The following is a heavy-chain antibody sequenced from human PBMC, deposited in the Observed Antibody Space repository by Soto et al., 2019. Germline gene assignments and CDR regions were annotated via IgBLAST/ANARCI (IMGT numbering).Heavy chain of an antibody. CDR3: ASVDTDDYYYYGMDV. CDR1: GFTFSSYS. D-gene: IGHD5-18*01. Sequence: GGSLRLSCAASGFTFSSYSMNWVRQAPGKGLEWVSYISSSSSTIYYADSVKGRFTISRDNAKNSLYLQMNSLRDEDTAVYYCASVDTDDYYYYGMDVWGQGTTVTVSS. V-gene: IGHV3-48*02. CDR2: ISSSSSTI. J-gene: IGHJ6*02.